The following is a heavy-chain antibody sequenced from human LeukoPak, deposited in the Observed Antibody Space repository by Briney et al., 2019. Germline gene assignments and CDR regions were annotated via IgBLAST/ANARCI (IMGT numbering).Heavy chain of an antibody. V-gene: IGHV4-39*01. J-gene: IGHJ5*02. CDR1: GGSISSSSYY. D-gene: IGHD1-20*01. CDR2: IYYSGST. CDR3: ARRDRITGTTGGRWFDP. Sequence: PSETLSLTCTVSGGSISSSSYYWGWIRQPPGKGLEWIGSIYYSGSTYYNPSLKSRVTISVDTSKNQFSLKLSSVTAADTAVYYCARRDRITGTTGGRWFDPWGQGTLVTASS.